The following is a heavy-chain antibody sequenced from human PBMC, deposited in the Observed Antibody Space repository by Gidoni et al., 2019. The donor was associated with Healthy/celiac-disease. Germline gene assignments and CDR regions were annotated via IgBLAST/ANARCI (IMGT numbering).Heavy chain of an antibody. Sequence: EVQLVESGGGLVQPGGSLKLSCAASGFTFSGSAMHWVRQASGKGLGWVGRIRSKANSYATAYAASVKGRFTISRDDSKNTAYLQMNSLKTEDTAVYYCTSGPTVTTGLSSGYWGQGTLVTVSS. CDR3: TSGPTVTTGLSSGY. D-gene: IGHD4-17*01. CDR1: GFTFSGSA. V-gene: IGHV3-73*02. J-gene: IGHJ4*02. CDR2: IRSKANSYAT.